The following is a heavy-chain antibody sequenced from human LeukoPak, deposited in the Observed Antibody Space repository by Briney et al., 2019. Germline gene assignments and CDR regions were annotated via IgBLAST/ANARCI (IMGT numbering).Heavy chain of an antibody. D-gene: IGHD6-13*01. Sequence: SETLSLTCTVSGGSISSYYWSWIRQPPGKGLEWIGYIYYSGSTNYNPSLKSRVTISVDTSKNQFSLKLISVTTADTAVYYCARARSAAGNFDYWGQGTLVTVSS. CDR3: ARARSAAGNFDY. CDR1: GGSISSYY. CDR2: IYYSGST. V-gene: IGHV4-59*12. J-gene: IGHJ4*02.